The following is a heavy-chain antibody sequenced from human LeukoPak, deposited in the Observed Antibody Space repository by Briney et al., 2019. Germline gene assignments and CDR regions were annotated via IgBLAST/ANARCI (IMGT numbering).Heavy chain of an antibody. Sequence: ASVKVSCKASGYTFTGYYMHWVRQAPGQGLEWMGWINPNSGGTNYAQKFQGWVTMTRDTSISTAYMELSRLRSDDTAVYYCARVALGRRWLQTSYYYGMDVWGQGTTVTVSS. D-gene: IGHD5-24*01. J-gene: IGHJ6*02. CDR2: INPNSGGT. CDR1: GYTFTGYY. V-gene: IGHV1-2*04. CDR3: ARVALGRRWLQTSYYYGMDV.